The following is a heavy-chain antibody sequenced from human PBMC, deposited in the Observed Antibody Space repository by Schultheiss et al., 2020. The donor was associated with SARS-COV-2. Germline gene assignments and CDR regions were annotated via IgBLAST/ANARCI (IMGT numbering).Heavy chain of an antibody. J-gene: IGHJ4*02. Sequence: GGSLRLSCAASGFTFSSYAMHWVRQAPGKGLEWVAVISYDGSNKYYAVSVKGRFTISRDNAKNSLYLQMNSLRAEDTAVYYCASNAYPSSGSYWEYYFDYWGQGTLVTVSS. CDR2: ISYDGSNK. V-gene: IGHV3-30*07. CDR3: ASNAYPSSGSYWEYYFDY. CDR1: GFTFSSYA. D-gene: IGHD1-26*01.